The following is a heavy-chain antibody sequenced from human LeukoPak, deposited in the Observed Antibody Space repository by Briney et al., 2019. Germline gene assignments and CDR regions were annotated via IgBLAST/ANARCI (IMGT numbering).Heavy chain of an antibody. CDR3: VRDAYPGNRSSWLTFDN. Sequence: QTGGSLRLSCAASGFTFSSYWMSWVRQAPGKGLEWVSAISGSGGSTYYADSVKGRFTISRDNSKNTLYLQMNSLRAEDTAVYYCVRDAYPGNRSSWLTFDNWGQGILVTVSS. J-gene: IGHJ4*02. CDR1: GFTFSSYW. V-gene: IGHV3-23*01. D-gene: IGHD6-13*01. CDR2: ISGSGGST.